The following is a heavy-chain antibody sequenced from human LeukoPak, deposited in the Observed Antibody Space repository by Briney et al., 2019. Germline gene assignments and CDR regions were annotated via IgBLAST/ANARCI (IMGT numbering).Heavy chain of an antibody. V-gene: IGHV3-7*01. CDR3: AKVLSKGGGYYLTDF. CDR1: GFTFSSYW. CDR2: IKQDGSEK. D-gene: IGHD3-22*01. J-gene: IGHJ4*02. Sequence: PGGSLRLSCAASGFTFSSYWMSWVRQAPGKGLEWVANIKQDGSEKYYVDSEKGRFTISRDNSKNTLYLQMNSLRVEDSAVYYCAKVLSKGGGYYLTDFWGQGTLVTVSS.